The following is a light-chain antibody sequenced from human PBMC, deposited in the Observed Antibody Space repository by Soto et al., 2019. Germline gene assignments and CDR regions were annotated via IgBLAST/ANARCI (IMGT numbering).Light chain of an antibody. Sequence: EIVLTQSPGTLSFSPGERATLSCRASQSVSSSYLAWYQQKPGQAPRLLIYGASSRATGIPDRFSGSGSGTDFTLTISRLEPEDFAVYYCKQYGGEFGQGTKVEIK. CDR1: QSVSSSY. CDR3: KQYGGE. CDR2: GAS. V-gene: IGKV3-20*01. J-gene: IGKJ1*01.